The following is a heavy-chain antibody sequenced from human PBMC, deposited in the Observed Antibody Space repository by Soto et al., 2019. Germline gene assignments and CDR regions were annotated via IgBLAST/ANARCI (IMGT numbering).Heavy chain of an antibody. CDR2: VTHSGTA. D-gene: IGHD6-19*01. Sequence: SETLSLTCAVSGGSIDSGAFSLIWIRQPPGKGLEWIGYVTHSGTAHSIPSLNGRLTLSVDSSQTQFSLKLTSVTAADSAFYYCARIHWAQSSLDYWGRGILVTVSS. CDR1: GGSIDSGAFS. CDR3: ARIHWAQSSLDY. J-gene: IGHJ4*02. V-gene: IGHV4-30-2*01.